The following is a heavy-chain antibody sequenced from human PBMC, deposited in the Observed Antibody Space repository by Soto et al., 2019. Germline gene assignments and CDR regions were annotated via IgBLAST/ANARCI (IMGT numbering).Heavy chain of an antibody. J-gene: IGHJ6*02. CDR2: IYYSGST. D-gene: IGHD5-18*01. CDR3: AREPVRIQGPAIYYYYGMDV. V-gene: IGHV4-31*03. CDR1: GGSISSGGYY. Sequence: SETLSLTCTVSGGSISSGGYYWSWIRQHPGKGLERIGYIYYSGSTYYNPSLKSRVTISVDTSKNQFSLKLSSVTAADTAVYYCAREPVRIQGPAIYYYYGMDVWGQGTTVTVSS.